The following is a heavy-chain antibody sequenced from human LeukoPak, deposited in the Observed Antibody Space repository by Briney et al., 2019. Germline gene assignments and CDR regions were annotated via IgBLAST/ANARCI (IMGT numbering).Heavy chain of an antibody. D-gene: IGHD4-23*01. CDR1: GGSFSGYY. J-gene: IGHJ6*02. Sequence: SETLSLTCAVYGGSFSGYYWSWIRQPPGKGLEWIGEINHSGSTNYNPSLKSRVTISVDTTKNQFSLKLSSVTAADTAVYYCARVGNEYGIPYYYGMDVWGQGTTVTVSS. V-gene: IGHV4-34*01. CDR3: ARVGNEYGIPYYYGMDV. CDR2: INHSGST.